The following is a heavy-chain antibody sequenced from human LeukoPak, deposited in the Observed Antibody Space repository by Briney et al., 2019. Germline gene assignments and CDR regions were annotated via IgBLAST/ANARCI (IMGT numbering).Heavy chain of an antibody. CDR2: IIPILGIA. CDR1: GGTFSSYA. Sequence: SVKVSCTASGGTFSSYAISWVRQAPGQGLEWMGRIIPILGIANYAQKFQGRVTITADKSTSTAYMELSSLRSEDTAVYYCARDHVLRFLEWSEHYFHYWGQGTLVTVSS. CDR3: ARDHVLRFLEWSEHYFHY. J-gene: IGHJ4*02. V-gene: IGHV1-69*04. D-gene: IGHD3-3*01.